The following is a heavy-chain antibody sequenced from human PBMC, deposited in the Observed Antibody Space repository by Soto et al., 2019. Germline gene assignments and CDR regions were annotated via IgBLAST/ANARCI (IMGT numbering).Heavy chain of an antibody. J-gene: IGHJ4*02. CDR3: AHIVVAGLGYYLDY. CDR1: GFSLSSTRMA. CDR2: IYWDDDK. D-gene: IGHD6-19*01. V-gene: IGHV2-5*02. Sequence: QITLKESGPTLVKPTQTLTLTCTCSGFSLSSTRMAVGWIRQPPGKALEWLALIYWDDDKRYSPFLKSRLTITKDTSKNQVVLTMSNMDPVDTARYYCAHIVVAGLGYYLDYWGQGTLVTVSS.